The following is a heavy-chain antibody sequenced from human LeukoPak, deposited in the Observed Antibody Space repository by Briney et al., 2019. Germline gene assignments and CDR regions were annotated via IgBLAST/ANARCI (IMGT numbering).Heavy chain of an antibody. CDR2: IYTSGST. CDR1: GGSISSGSYY. D-gene: IGHD3-16*02. CDR3: ARFIGYAFDI. Sequence: SETLSLTCTVSGGSISSGSYYWSWIRQPAGKGLEWIGRIYTSGSTNYNPSLKSRVTISVDTSKNQFSLKLSSVTAADTAVYYCARFIGYAFDIWGQGTMVTVSS. J-gene: IGHJ3*02. V-gene: IGHV4-61*02.